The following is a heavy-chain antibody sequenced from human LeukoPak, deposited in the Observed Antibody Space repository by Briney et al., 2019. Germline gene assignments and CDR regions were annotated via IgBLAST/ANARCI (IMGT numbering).Heavy chain of an antibody. Sequence: SETLSLTCIVSGGSIGSYYWSWIRQPPGKGLEWIGYIYYSGSTNYNPSLKSRVTISVDTSKNQFSLKLSSVTAADTAVYYCARDQAAAGHNWFDSWGQGTLVTVSS. D-gene: IGHD6-13*01. CDR2: IYYSGST. J-gene: IGHJ5*01. CDR1: GGSIGSYY. V-gene: IGHV4-59*01. CDR3: ARDQAAAGHNWFDS.